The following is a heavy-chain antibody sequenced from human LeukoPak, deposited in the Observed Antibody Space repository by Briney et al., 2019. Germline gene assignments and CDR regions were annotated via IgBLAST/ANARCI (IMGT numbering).Heavy chain of an antibody. D-gene: IGHD1-26*01. Sequence: GGSLRLSCVASGFVFSNYWMGWVRQAPGKGLEWVANIKEDGGETYYVDSVKGRFTISRDNDQNSLDLQMNSLSDEDTAVYYCARRKEVQPTFAYWGQGTLVTVSS. CDR3: ARRKEVQPTFAY. CDR2: IKEDGGET. V-gene: IGHV3-7*01. J-gene: IGHJ4*02. CDR1: GFVFSNYW.